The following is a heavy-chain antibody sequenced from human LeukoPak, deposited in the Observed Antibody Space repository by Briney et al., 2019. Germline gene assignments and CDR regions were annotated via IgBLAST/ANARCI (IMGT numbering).Heavy chain of an antibody. CDR1: GYTFTSYD. D-gene: IGHD2-15*01. V-gene: IGHV1-8*01. CDR3: ARGPPPQYCSGGSCYAAY. J-gene: IGHJ4*02. CDR2: MNPNSGNT. Sequence: GASVKVSCKASGYTFTSYDINWVRQATGQGLEWMGWMNPNSGNTGYAQKFQGRVTMTRNTSISTAYMELSSPRSEDTAVYYCARGPPPQYCSGGSCYAAYWGQGTLVTVSS.